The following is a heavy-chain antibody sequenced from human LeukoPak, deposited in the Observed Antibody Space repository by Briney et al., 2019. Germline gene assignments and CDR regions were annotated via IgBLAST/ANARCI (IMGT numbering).Heavy chain of an antibody. CDR2: ISSSGHTT. D-gene: IGHD2-8*01. CDR1: GFTFSSYA. V-gene: IGHV3-23*01. Sequence: GGSLRLSCAASGFTFSSYAMSWVRQAPGKGLEWVSVISSSGHTTHYADSVKGRFTISRDNSKNTVYLQMNSLRAEDTAVYYCANEGPNFDYWGQGTLVTVSS. CDR3: ANEGPNFDY. J-gene: IGHJ4*02.